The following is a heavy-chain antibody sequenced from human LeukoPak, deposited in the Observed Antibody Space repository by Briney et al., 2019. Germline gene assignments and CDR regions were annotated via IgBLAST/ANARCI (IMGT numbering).Heavy chain of an antibody. CDR3: ARRTDCTNGVCYGELGFDP. V-gene: IGHV7-4-1*02. D-gene: IGHD2-8*01. J-gene: IGHJ5*02. Sequence: ASVKVSCKASGYTFTSYAINWVRQAPGQGLEWMGWINTNTGNPTYAQGFTGRFVFSLDTSVSTAYLQISSLKAEDTAVYYCARRTDCTNGVCYGELGFDPWGQGTLVTVSS. CDR1: GYTFTSYA. CDR2: INTNTGNP.